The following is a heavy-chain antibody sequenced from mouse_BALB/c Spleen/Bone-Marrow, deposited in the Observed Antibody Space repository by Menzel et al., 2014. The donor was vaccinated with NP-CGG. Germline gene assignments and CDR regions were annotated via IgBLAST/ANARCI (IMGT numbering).Heavy chain of an antibody. CDR3: ARDYGYAMDY. Sequence: EVKLMESGGGLVQPGGSRKLSCAASGITFSSFGMHWVRQAPEKGLEWVAYISSGSSTIYYADTVKGRFTISRDNPENTLFLQMTSLRSEDTAMYYCARDYGYAMDYWGQGTSVTVSS. V-gene: IGHV5-17*02. D-gene: IGHD1-1*01. J-gene: IGHJ4*01. CDR2: ISSGSSTI. CDR1: GITFSSFG.